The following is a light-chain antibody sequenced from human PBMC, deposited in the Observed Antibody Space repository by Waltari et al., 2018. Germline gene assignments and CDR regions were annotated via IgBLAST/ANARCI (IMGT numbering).Light chain of an antibody. Sequence: DIVMTQSPDSLAVSLGERATINCKSSQSLLYSSNNKNYLALYQQKPGQPPKLLIYWASTREPGVPNRFSGSGSETDFTLTISSLQAEDVARYYCQQYYRTPQTFGQGTKVEIK. V-gene: IGKV4-1*01. CDR1: QSLLYSSNNKNY. CDR2: WAS. CDR3: QQYYRTPQT. J-gene: IGKJ1*01.